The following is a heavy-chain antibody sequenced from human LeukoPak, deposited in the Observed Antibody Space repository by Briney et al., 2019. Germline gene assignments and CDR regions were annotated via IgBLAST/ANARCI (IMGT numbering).Heavy chain of an antibody. Sequence: PSETLSLTCTVSGGSISSGDYYWSWIRQPPGKGLEWIGYIYYSGSTYYNPSLKSRVTISVDTSKNQFSLKLSSVTAADTAVYYCARNWVVILWFGELSHGIDVWGKGTTVTVSS. J-gene: IGHJ6*04. CDR2: IYYSGST. CDR1: GGSISSGDYY. D-gene: IGHD3-10*01. CDR3: ARNWVVILWFGELSHGIDV. V-gene: IGHV4-30-4*01.